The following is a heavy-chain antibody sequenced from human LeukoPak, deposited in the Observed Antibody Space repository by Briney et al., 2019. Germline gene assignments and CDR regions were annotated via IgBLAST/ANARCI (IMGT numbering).Heavy chain of an antibody. CDR3: ARAPGYCSSTSCYTGDV. Sequence: GGSLRLSCAASGFTFSSYRMNWVRQAPGKGLAWVSYISSSGSTIYYSDSVKGRFTISRDNAKNSLYLQMNSLRAEDTAVYYCARAPGYCSSTSCYTGDVWGQGTTVTVSS. CDR2: ISSSGSTI. J-gene: IGHJ6*02. V-gene: IGHV3-48*01. CDR1: GFTFSSYR. D-gene: IGHD2-2*02.